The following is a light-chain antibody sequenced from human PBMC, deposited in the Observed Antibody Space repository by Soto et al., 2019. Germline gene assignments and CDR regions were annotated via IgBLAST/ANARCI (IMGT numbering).Light chain of an antibody. J-gene: IGKJ1*01. CDR1: PSVSSSY. V-gene: IGKV3-20*01. CDR3: HQYGSSSWT. Sequence: ELVCTTSAGTLSLSPVSRATLSGRASPSVSSSYLAWYQQKAGQANRLLIYGGYSRAAGIADRFSGSWSGKDFILIISRLQQEDCTVYYRHQYGSSSWTFGQGTKLEIK. CDR2: GGY.